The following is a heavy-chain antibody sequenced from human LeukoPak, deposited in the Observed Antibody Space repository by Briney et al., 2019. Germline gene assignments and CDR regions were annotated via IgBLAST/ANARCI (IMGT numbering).Heavy chain of an antibody. D-gene: IGHD3-10*01. CDR2: INPNSGGT. Sequence: ASVKVSCKASGYTFTGYYMHWVRQAPGRGLEWIGWINPNSGGTNYAQKFQGRVTMTRDTSISTAYMELSRLRSDDTAVYYCASGYYGSGSYRAFDIWGQGTMVTVSS. V-gene: IGHV1-2*02. CDR3: ASGYYGSGSYRAFDI. CDR1: GYTFTGYY. J-gene: IGHJ3*02.